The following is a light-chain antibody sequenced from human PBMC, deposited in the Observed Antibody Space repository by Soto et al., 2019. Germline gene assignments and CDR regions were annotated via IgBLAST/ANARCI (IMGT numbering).Light chain of an antibody. CDR3: MCYAGGNNWV. Sequence: QSVLTQPPSASWSPGQSVTISCTGTSSDVGTHGYVSWYQQHAGKAPKLVIYDVTKRPSGVPDRFSGSKSGNTASLTVSGLQAEDEADYYCMCYAGGNNWVFGGGTKLTVL. CDR2: DVT. J-gene: IGLJ3*02. CDR1: SSDVGTHGY. V-gene: IGLV2-8*01.